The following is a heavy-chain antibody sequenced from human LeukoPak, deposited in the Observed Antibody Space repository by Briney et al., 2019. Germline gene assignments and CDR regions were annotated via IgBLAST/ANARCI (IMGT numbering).Heavy chain of an antibody. CDR2: INLYSGAS. CDR3: ATVTVTHTRDP. D-gene: IGHD1-20*01. J-gene: IGHJ5*02. V-gene: IGHV1-2*02. Sequence: ASVKVSCQTSGYTFSDFYLNWVRQAPGQGLEWMGWINLYSGASISAQSLQGRLTMAWDTSTGTAYMELTRLTSDDTAVYYCATVTVTHTRDPWGQGTLVTVSS. CDR1: GYTFSDFY.